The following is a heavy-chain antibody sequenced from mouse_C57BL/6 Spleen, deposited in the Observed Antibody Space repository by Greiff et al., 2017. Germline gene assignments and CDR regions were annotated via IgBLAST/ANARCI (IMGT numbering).Heavy chain of an antibody. CDR2: INPNNGGT. J-gene: IGHJ2*01. CDR1: GYTFTDYY. D-gene: IGHD4-1*01. Sequence: EVQLQQSGPELVKPGASVKISCKASGYTFTDYYMNWVKQSHGKSLEWIGDINPNNGGTSYNQKFKGKATLTVDKSSSTAYMELRSLTSEDSAVYYCAREKQTGTAFYFDYWGQGTTLTVSS. V-gene: IGHV1-26*01. CDR3: AREKQTGTAFYFDY.